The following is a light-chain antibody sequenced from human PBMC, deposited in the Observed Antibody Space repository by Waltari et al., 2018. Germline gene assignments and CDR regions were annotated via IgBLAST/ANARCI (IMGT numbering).Light chain of an antibody. CDR2: DES. Sequence: SYVLTQPPSVSVAPGQTAKITCGGSNIGSRGVYWYQQKPGQAPVLVIYDESDRPPGIPDRFSGSNSGSTATLTISRVEAGDEADYYCQVWDGTNDHPYVVFGGGTKLTVL. CDR3: QVWDGTNDHPYVV. CDR1: NIGSRG. V-gene: IGLV3-21*02. J-gene: IGLJ2*01.